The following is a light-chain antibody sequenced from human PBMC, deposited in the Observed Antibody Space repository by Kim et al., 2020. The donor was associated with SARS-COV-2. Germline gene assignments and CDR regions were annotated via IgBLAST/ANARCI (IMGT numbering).Light chain of an antibody. CDR1: SSDVGGYNY. CDR3: SSYTSSSTPRV. CDR2: DVS. Sequence: TTISCTGTSSDVGGYNYVSWYQQHPGKAPKLMIYDVSNRPSGVSNRFSGSKSGNTASLTISGLQAEDEADYYCSSYTSSSTPRVFGTGTKVTVL. V-gene: IGLV2-14*03. J-gene: IGLJ1*01.